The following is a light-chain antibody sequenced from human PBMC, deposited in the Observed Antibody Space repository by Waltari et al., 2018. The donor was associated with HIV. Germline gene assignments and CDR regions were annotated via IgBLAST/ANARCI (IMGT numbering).Light chain of an antibody. J-gene: IGLJ2*01. CDR1: SGHSNYA. CDR3: QTWTTGIVL. V-gene: IGLV4-69*01. CDR2: LNSYGSY. Sequence: QLVLTQSPSASASLRASVKLTCTLSSGHSNYAIPWHQPQPEKGPRYLMRLNSYGSYLKGDGIPDRFSGSSSGAERYLIISSLQSEDEADYYCQTWTTGIVLFGGGTKLTVL.